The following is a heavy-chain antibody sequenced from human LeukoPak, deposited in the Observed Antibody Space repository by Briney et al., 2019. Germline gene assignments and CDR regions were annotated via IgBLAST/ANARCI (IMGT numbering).Heavy chain of an antibody. D-gene: IGHD6-6*01. CDR1: GFSFSSYT. J-gene: IGHJ4*02. CDR2: ITSSSTFI. CDR3: ARDPSYSSSSYDF. Sequence: GGSLRLSCVASGFSFSSYTMTWVRQAPGKGLEWVSSITSSSTFIFYADSVKGRFTISRDNAKNSLYLQMNSLRADDTAVNYCARDPSYSSSSYDFWGQGILVTVSS. V-gene: IGHV3-21*01.